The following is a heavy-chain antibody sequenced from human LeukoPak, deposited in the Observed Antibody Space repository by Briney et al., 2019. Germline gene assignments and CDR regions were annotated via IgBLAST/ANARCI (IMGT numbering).Heavy chain of an antibody. CDR3: ARSYPDPGIAVAGVAFDI. V-gene: IGHV3-48*03. J-gene: IGHJ3*02. CDR1: GFTFSSYE. Sequence: PGGSLRLSCAASGFTFSSYEMNWVRQAPGKGLEWVSYISGSGRTKYYADSVKGRFTISRDNAKNSLYVQMNSLRGEDTAVYYCARSYPDPGIAVAGVAFDIWGRGTTVTVSS. CDR2: ISGSGRTK. D-gene: IGHD6-19*01.